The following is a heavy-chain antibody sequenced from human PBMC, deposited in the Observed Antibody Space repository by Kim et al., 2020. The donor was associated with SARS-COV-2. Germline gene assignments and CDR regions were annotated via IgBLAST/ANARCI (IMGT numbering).Heavy chain of an antibody. D-gene: IGHD3-10*01. Sequence: ADSVKGRVTISRDHAKNSLYLQMNSLRAEDTAVYYCARDLSRNRNYFDYWGQGTLVTVSS. J-gene: IGHJ4*02. CDR3: ARDLSRNRNYFDY. V-gene: IGHV3-21*01.